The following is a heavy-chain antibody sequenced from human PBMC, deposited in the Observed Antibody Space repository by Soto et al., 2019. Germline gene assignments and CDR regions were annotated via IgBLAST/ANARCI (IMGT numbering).Heavy chain of an antibody. Sequence: EVQLLESGGGLVQPGGSLRLSCAASGFTFSSYAMSWVRQAPGKGLEWVSAISGSGGSTYYADSVKGRFTISRDNSKNTLYLQMNSLRAEDTAVHYCAKDPGYCSGGSCYLGVGFDYWGQGTLVTVSS. D-gene: IGHD2-15*01. V-gene: IGHV3-23*01. CDR1: GFTFSSYA. CDR2: ISGSGGST. J-gene: IGHJ4*02. CDR3: AKDPGYCSGGSCYLGVGFDY.